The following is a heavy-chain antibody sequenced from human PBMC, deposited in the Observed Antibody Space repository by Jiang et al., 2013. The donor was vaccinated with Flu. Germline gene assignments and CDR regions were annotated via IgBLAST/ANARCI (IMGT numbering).Heavy chain of an antibody. Sequence: SGGTFSSYAISWVRQAPGQGLEWMGRIIPILGIANYAQKFQGRVTITADKSTSTAYMELSSLRSEDTAVYYCARGDYDFWSGYYTGGYYGMDVWGKGTTVTVSS. J-gene: IGHJ6*04. CDR3: ARGDYDFWSGYYTGGYYGMDV. V-gene: IGHV1-69*04. CDR1: GGTFSSYA. D-gene: IGHD3-3*01. CDR2: IIPILGIA.